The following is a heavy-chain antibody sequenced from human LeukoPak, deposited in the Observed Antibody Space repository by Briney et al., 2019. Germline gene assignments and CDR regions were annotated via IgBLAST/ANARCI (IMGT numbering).Heavy chain of an antibody. CDR1: GFTFSDYY. CDR3: ARAVHYYDSSGHYSAPFDY. Sequence: GGSLRLSCAASGFTFSDYYMSWIRQAPGKGLEWVSYISTSGSTKYYADSVKGRFTISRDNTKNSLYLQMNSLRAEDTAVYYCARAVHYYDSSGHYSAPFDYWGQGTLVTVSS. D-gene: IGHD3-22*01. J-gene: IGHJ4*02. CDR2: ISTSGSTK. V-gene: IGHV3-11*04.